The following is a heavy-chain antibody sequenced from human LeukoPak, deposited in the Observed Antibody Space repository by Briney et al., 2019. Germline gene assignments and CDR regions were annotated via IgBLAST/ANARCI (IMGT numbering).Heavy chain of an antibody. CDR3: ARGPYQLPLAYFDY. CDR2: IYYSGST. J-gene: IGHJ4*02. Sequence: SETLSLTCTVSGGSISSSSYYWGWIRQPPGKGLEWIGSIYYSGSTYYNPSLKSRVTISVDTSKNQFSLKLSSVTAADTAVYYCARGPYQLPLAYFDYWGQGTLVTVSS. CDR1: GGSISSSSYY. D-gene: IGHD2-2*01. V-gene: IGHV4-39*07.